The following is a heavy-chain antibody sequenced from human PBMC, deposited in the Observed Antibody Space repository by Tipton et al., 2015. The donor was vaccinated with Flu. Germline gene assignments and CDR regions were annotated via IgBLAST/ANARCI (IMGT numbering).Heavy chain of an antibody. Sequence: QSGAEVKKPGESLNISCKGSGYSFTSYWIGWVRQMPGKGLEWMGIIYPGDSNTRYSPSFQGQVTISVDKAISTAYLQWTSLKASDAAMYYCARSMTTVTTSRTPFDYWGQGTLVTVSS. D-gene: IGHD4-17*01. J-gene: IGHJ4*02. V-gene: IGHV5-51*01. CDR1: GYSFTSYW. CDR2: IYPGDSNT. CDR3: ARSMTTVTTSRTPFDY.